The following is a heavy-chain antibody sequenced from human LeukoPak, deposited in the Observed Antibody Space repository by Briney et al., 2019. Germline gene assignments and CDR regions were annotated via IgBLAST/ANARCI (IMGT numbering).Heavy chain of an antibody. CDR1: GGSISSYY. Sequence: SETLSLTCTVSGGSISSYYWSWIRQPPGKGLEWIGYIYYSGSTNYNPSLKSRVTISVDTSKNQFSLKLSSVTAADTAVYYCARLQYKAAFDIWGQGTMATVSS. J-gene: IGHJ3*02. CDR3: ARLQYKAAFDI. D-gene: IGHD1-1*01. V-gene: IGHV4-59*01. CDR2: IYYSGST.